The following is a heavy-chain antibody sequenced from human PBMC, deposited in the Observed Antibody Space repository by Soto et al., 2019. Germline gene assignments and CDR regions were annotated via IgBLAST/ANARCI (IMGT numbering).Heavy chain of an antibody. CDR2: SSSSGSYI. Sequence: EVQLVESGGGLVKPGGSLRLSCAASGFTFSSYSMNWVRQAPGKGLEWVSSSSSSGSYIYYADSVKGRFTVSRDNAKNSPYLQMNSLRAEDTAVYYCARDMRGYSSLFDYWGQGTLVTVSS. J-gene: IGHJ4*02. CDR1: GFTFSSYS. D-gene: IGHD5-18*01. CDR3: ARDMRGYSSLFDY. V-gene: IGHV3-21*01.